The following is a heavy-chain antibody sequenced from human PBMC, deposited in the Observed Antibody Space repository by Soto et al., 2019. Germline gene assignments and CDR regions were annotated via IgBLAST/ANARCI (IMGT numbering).Heavy chain of an antibody. D-gene: IGHD1-7*01. J-gene: IGHJ4*02. CDR1: GGSISSYD. V-gene: IGHV4-4*07. Sequence: SETLSLTCTVSGGSISSYDWSWIRQPAGKGLEWIGRIYTRGSTNYNPYLKSRVTMSVDTSKNQFPLKLSSVTAADTAVYYCARDRPHLHETTGRIDSWGQGMLVT. CDR3: ARDRPHLHETTGRIDS. CDR2: IYTRGST.